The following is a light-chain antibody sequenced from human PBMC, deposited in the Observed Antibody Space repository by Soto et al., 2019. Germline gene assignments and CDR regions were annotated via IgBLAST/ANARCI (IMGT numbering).Light chain of an antibody. Sequence: QSVPTQPPSVSGAPGQRVTGSCTGSSSNIGAGYDVHWYQQLPGTAPKLLIYGNSNRPSGVPDRFSGSKSGTSASLAITGLQAEDEADYYCQSYDSSLSGSIVFGTETKLTVL. CDR2: GNS. CDR3: QSYDSSLSGSIV. V-gene: IGLV1-40*01. CDR1: SSNIGAGYD. J-gene: IGLJ1*01.